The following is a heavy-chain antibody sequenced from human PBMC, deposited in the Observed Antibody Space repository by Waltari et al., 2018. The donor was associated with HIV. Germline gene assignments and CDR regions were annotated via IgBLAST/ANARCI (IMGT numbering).Heavy chain of an antibody. CDR3: VKDSGYNSSGGAFDI. Sequence: EVQLVESGGGLVQPGGSVRLSCSAPGFTFSNYPIHWVRQAPGKGLEYVSAITSHGKNTYYVDSVKGRFTISRDNSKNMLYLQMRSLRAEDTALYYCVKDSGYNSSGGAFDIWGQGTMVIVSS. V-gene: IGHV3-64D*06. CDR2: ITSHGKNT. J-gene: IGHJ3*02. D-gene: IGHD3-22*01. CDR1: GFTFSNYP.